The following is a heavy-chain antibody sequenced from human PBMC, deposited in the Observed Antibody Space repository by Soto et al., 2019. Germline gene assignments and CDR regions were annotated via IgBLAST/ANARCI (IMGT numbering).Heavy chain of an antibody. CDR3: SRLPPERYSAYDFPMDV. J-gene: IGHJ6*02. V-gene: IGHV3-23*01. Sequence: GGSLRLSCTGSGFTFSSYAMNWVRQAPGKGLECVSTISGSGGTTYYADSVKGRFTISRDNSKNTLYLQMSSLRAEDTAVYYCSRLPPERYSAYDFPMDVWGQGTTVTVSS. D-gene: IGHD5-12*01. CDR2: ISGSGGTT. CDR1: GFTFSSYA.